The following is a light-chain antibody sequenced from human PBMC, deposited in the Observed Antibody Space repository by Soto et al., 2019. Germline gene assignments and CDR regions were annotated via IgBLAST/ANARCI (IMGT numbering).Light chain of an antibody. CDR1: KLGDKF. V-gene: IGLV3-1*01. CDR3: QAWDINTAV. CDR2: EDY. Sequence: SYELTQPPSVSVSPGQTASITCSGEKLGDKFACWYQQKPGQSPVLVIYEDYKRPSGIPERFSGSNSGNTATLTTSDTQAMDEADYYCQAWDINTAVFGTGTKVTVL. J-gene: IGLJ1*01.